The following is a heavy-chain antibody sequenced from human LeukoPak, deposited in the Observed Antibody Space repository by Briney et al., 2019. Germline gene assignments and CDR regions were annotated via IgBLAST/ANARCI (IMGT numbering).Heavy chain of an antibody. Sequence: GGSLRLSCAASGFTFSSYAMSWVRQAPGKGLEWISIISVSGGNTYYADSVKGRFTISRDNSKNTLYLQMNSLRAEDTAVYYCAKDGNGYSLYSYHYMDVWGKGTTVTVSS. CDR2: ISVSGGNT. CDR3: AKDGNGYSLYSYHYMDV. D-gene: IGHD5-18*01. V-gene: IGHV3-23*01. CDR1: GFTFSSYA. J-gene: IGHJ6*03.